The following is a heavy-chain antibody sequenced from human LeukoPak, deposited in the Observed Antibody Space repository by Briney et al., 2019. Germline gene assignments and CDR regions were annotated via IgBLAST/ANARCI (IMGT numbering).Heavy chain of an antibody. Sequence: SETLSLTCTVSGGSISSYYWSWIRQPPGKGLEWIGYIYYSGSTNYNPSLKSRVTISVDTSKNQFSLKLSSVTAADTAVYYCASSIAVAGTGSPSLDYWGQGTTVTVSS. CDR3: ASSIAVAGTGSPSLDY. CDR1: GGSISSYY. J-gene: IGHJ4*03. D-gene: IGHD6-19*01. CDR2: IYYSGST. V-gene: IGHV4-59*01.